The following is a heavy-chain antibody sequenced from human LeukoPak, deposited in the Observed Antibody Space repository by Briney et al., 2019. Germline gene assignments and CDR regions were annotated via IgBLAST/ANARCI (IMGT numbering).Heavy chain of an antibody. V-gene: IGHV3-66*01. CDR1: GFTFSNAW. J-gene: IGHJ4*02. D-gene: IGHD4-17*01. Sequence: GGSLRLSCAASGFTFSNAWMTWVRQAPGKGLEWVSVIYSGGSTYYADSVKGRFTISRDNSKNTLYLRMNSLRAEDTAVYYCARVSPTTVLPYWGQGTLVTVSS. CDR2: IYSGGST. CDR3: ARVSPTTVLPY.